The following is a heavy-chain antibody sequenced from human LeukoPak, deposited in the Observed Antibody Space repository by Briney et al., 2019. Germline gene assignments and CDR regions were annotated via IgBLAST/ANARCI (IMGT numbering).Heavy chain of an antibody. Sequence: SETLSLTCSVSGGSISNYYWSWIRQPPGKGLEWIGNIYYRESTNYNPSLKSRDTISVDTSKNQFSLKLSSVTAADTAVYYCARLYYDIFTGYYHWYFDLWGRGTLVTVSS. J-gene: IGHJ2*01. CDR3: ARLYYDIFTGYYHWYFDL. D-gene: IGHD3-9*01. CDR1: GGSISNYY. CDR2: IYYREST. V-gene: IGHV4-59*01.